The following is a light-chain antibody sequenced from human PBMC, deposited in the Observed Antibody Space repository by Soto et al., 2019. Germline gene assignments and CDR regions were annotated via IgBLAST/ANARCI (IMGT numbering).Light chain of an antibody. CDR3: QLWFSSSHHFYA. V-gene: IGLV3-21*02. CDR2: NDR. J-gene: IGLJ1*01. Sequence: SYELTQPPSVSGAPGQTARITCGGDNIGSKSVHWYQQKPGQAAVLVVYNDRDRPSGIPDRFSGSNSGSTATLTISRVEAGDEADYYCQLWFSSSHHFYAFGTGTKVTVL. CDR1: NIGSKS.